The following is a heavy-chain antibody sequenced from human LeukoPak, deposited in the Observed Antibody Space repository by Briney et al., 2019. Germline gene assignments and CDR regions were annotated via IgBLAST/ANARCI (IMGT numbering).Heavy chain of an antibody. J-gene: IGHJ4*02. CDR3: ARDKWELGHFDY. D-gene: IGHD1-26*01. V-gene: IGHV1-46*01. Sequence: ASVKVSCKASGYTFTSYDINWVRQATGQGLEWMGIINPSGGNTSYAQKFQGRVTMTRDVSTSTVYMELSSLRSEDTAVYYCARDKWELGHFDYWGQGTLVTVSS. CDR1: GYTFTSYD. CDR2: INPSGGNT.